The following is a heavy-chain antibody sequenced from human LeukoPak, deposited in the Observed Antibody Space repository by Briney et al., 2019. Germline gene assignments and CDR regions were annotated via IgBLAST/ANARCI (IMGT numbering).Heavy chain of an antibody. V-gene: IGHV3-53*01. Sequence: PGGSLRLSCAASGFSVSSNYMSWVRQAPGKGLEWVSVIYSGDRTYYADSVKGRFTISRDGSKNTLYLQMNNLRVEDTAVYYCERVSMSQYWGQGTLVTVSS. CDR1: GFSVSSNY. CDR3: ERVSMSQY. CDR2: IYSGDRT. D-gene: IGHD5/OR15-5a*01. J-gene: IGHJ4*02.